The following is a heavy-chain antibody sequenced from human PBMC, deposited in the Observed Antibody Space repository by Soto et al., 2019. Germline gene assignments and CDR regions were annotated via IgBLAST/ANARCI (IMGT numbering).Heavy chain of an antibody. D-gene: IGHD5-18*01. CDR1: GFTFSSSA. Sequence: QMQLVQSGPEVKKPGTSVKVSCKTSGFTFSSSAVHWVRQARGHRLQWIGWIDVGSANANYAHMLQERVTIARDMDTSTAYMEESSLRSEDRAGYYCARDLGGYIYGLARDWGQGTLVTVSA. V-gene: IGHV1-58*01. CDR2: IDVGSANA. J-gene: IGHJ4*02. CDR3: ARDLGGYIYGLARD.